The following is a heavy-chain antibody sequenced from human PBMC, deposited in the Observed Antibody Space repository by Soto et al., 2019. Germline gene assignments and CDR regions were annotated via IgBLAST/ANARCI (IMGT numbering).Heavy chain of an antibody. J-gene: IGHJ4*02. V-gene: IGHV1-69*08. CDR3: ARDPGVAAAGTFDY. D-gene: IGHD6-13*01. CDR2: IIPILGIA. Sequence: QVQLVQSGAEVTKPGSSVNVSCKASGGTFSSYTISWVRQAPGQGLEWMGRIIPILGIANYAQKFQGRVTITADKSTSTAYIELSSLRSEDTAVYYCARDPGVAAAGTFDYWGQGTLVTVSS. CDR1: GGTFSSYT.